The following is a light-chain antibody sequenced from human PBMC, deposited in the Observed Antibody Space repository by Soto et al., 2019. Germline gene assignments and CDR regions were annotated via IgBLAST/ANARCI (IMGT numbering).Light chain of an antibody. CDR3: SSYTSSNTYV. V-gene: IGLV2-18*02. Sequence: QSVLTQPPSVSGSPGQSVAISCTGTSSDVGSYNRVSWYQQPPGTATKVMIYEVSNRPSGVPDRFSGSKSGNTASLTISGLQAEDEADYYCSSYTSSNTYVFGTGTKLTVL. CDR2: EVS. CDR1: SSDVGSYNR. J-gene: IGLJ1*01.